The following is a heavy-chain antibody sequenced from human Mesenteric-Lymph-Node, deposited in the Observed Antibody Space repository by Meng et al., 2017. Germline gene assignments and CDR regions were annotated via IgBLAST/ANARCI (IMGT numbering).Heavy chain of an antibody. J-gene: IGHJ4*02. CDR1: GFSVSSYY. CDR2: VYSDDRT. Sequence: LSLTCAASGFSVSSYYMSWVRQATGRGLEWVSVVYSDDRTDSADSVKGRFIISRDNSKNTVYLQMSNLRTEDTAVYYCARDYAGDYPDYWGQGTLVTVSS. CDR3: ARDYAGDYPDY. V-gene: IGHV3-66*02. D-gene: IGHD4-23*01.